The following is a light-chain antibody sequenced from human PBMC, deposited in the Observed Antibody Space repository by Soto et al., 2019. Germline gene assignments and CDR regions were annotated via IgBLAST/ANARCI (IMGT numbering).Light chain of an antibody. CDR1: ESVSDY. J-gene: IGKJ4*01. Sequence: EIVLTQSPATLSLSPGERATLSCRASESVSDYIAWYQQKPGQPPRLVIYDTSKRATGVPARFSGSGSGTDFTLTISSLEPEDFAVYCCQQRTNWLTFGGGTKVEIK. CDR2: DTS. V-gene: IGKV3-11*01. CDR3: QQRTNWLT.